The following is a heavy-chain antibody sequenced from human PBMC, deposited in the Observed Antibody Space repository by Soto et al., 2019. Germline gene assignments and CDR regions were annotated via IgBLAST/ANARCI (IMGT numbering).Heavy chain of an antibody. CDR2: ISGSGGST. CDR3: ARSSSGYDYYYYCMDV. V-gene: IGHV3-23*01. Sequence: PGGSLRLSCAASGFTFSSYAMSWVRQAPGKGLEWVSAISGSGGSTYYADSVKGRFTNSRDNSKNTLYLQMNSLRAEDTAVYYCARSSSGYDYYYYCMDVWGKGTTVTVSS. CDR1: GFTFSSYA. D-gene: IGHD5-12*01. J-gene: IGHJ6*03.